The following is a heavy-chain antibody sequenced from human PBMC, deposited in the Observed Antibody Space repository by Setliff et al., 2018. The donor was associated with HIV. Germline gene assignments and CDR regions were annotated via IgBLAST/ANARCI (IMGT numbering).Heavy chain of an antibody. CDR2: INHSGST. CDR3: ARPHYYYDSSGYYY. J-gene: IGHJ4*02. V-gene: IGHV4-34*01. CDR1: GGSFSGYY. Sequence: PSETLSLTCAVYGGSFSGYYWSWIRQPPGKGLEWIGEINHSGSTNYNPSLKSRVTISVDTSKNQFSLKLSSVTAADTAVYYCARPHYYYDSSGYYYWGQGTLVTVSS. D-gene: IGHD3-22*01.